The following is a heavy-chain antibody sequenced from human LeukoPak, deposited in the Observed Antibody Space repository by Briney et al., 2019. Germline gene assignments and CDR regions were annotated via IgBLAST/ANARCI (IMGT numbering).Heavy chain of an antibody. V-gene: IGHV3-64*01. CDR3: ARGAQPTDY. D-gene: IGHD6-13*01. Sequence: GGSLRLSCAASGFTFSTYGMHWVRQAPGKGLEYVSGIGPDGGTTYYAKSVKGRFTIPRDNSKNMVYLQMGSLRADDMAVYYCARGAQPTDYWGQGTLVTVSS. J-gene: IGHJ4*02. CDR1: GFTFSTYG. CDR2: IGPDGGTT.